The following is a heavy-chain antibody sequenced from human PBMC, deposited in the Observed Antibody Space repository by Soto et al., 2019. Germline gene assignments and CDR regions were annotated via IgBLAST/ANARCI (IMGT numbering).Heavy chain of an antibody. D-gene: IGHD4-4*01. CDR3: AKQHSDLVIGAFDV. CDR2: ISYDGTYQ. CDR1: GFMFSSFG. Sequence: WGSMRISCAACGFMFSSFGIHWVRQAPGKGLEWVAVISYDGTYQYYDDSVKGRFTISRDNFGNTVALQMNSLRPEDTAVYYCAKQHSDLVIGAFDVWGPGAVVTV. V-gene: IGHV3-30*18. J-gene: IGHJ3*01.